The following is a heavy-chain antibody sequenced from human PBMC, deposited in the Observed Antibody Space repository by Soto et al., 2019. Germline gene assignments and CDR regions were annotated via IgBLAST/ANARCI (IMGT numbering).Heavy chain of an antibody. Sequence: QVQLQQWGAGLLKPSETLSLTCAVYGGSFSGYYWSWIRQPPGKGLEWIGEINHSGSTNYNPSLKGPVTISVDTSKNQFSLKLSSVTAADTAVYYCARDSSGYLPLDSWGQGTLVTVSS. D-gene: IGHD3-22*01. V-gene: IGHV4-34*01. CDR3: ARDSSGYLPLDS. CDR2: INHSGST. J-gene: IGHJ4*02. CDR1: GGSFSGYY.